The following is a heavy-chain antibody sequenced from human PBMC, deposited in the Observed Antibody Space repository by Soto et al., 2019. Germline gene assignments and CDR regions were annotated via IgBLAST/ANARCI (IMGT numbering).Heavy chain of an antibody. CDR3: ASRAVEAYYYFDY. J-gene: IGHJ4*02. CDR2: IFGGGTT. D-gene: IGHD2-21*01. CDR1: GFSVSRNY. Sequence: PGGSLRLSCAASGFSVSRNYMSWVRQAPGKGLEWVSVIFGGGTTYYADSLKGRFTISRDNSKNTVYLQMDSLRAEDTAVYYCASRAVEAYYYFDYWGQGTLVTVSS. V-gene: IGHV3-53*01.